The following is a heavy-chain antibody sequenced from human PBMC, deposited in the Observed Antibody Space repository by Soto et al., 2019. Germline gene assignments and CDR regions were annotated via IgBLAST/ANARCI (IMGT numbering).Heavy chain of an antibody. CDR1: GFTFSIYA. CDR2: ISYDGSNK. J-gene: IGHJ5*02. Sequence: QVQLVESGGGVVQPGRSLRLSCAASGFTFSIYAMHWVRQAPGKGLEWVAVISYDGSNKYYADSVKGRFTISRDNSKNTVYRQMNGRRAENSAVYYCAREYSDGWFDPWGQGTLVTVSS. CDR3: AREYSDGWFDP. D-gene: IGHD2-21*01. V-gene: IGHV3-30-3*01.